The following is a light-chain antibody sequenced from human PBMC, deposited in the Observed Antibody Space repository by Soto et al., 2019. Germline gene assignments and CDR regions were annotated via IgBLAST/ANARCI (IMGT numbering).Light chain of an antibody. J-gene: IGKJ1*01. V-gene: IGKV3-11*01. Sequence: EIVMTQSPATLSVSPGERATLXXRASQSVRSSFLAWYQQKPGQAPRXXIYDASNRATGIPARFSGSGSGTDFTLTISSLEPEDFAVYYCQQRSNWPPTFGQGTKVDIK. CDR2: DAS. CDR1: QSVRSSF. CDR3: QQRSNWPPT.